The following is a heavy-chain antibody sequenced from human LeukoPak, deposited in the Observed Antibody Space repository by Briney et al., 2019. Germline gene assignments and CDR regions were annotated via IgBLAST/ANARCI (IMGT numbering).Heavy chain of an antibody. V-gene: IGHV3-23*01. CDR2: ISTSGWRT. J-gene: IGHJ4*02. D-gene: IGHD1-26*01. CDR3: AKPVGGGLEPDY. Sequence: GGARRVSCAASGITFSSYVMRWVRPALGKGLEWVSAISTSGWRTYYAGSVKGRFTISRDNSKYTLYLQMNSLRAEDTAVYYCAKPVGGGLEPDYWGQGTLVTVSS. CDR1: GITFSSYV.